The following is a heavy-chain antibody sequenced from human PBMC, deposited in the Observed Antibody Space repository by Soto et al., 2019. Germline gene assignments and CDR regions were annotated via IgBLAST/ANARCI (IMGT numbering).Heavy chain of an antibody. Sequence: GGSLRLSCAASGFTFDDYAMHWVRQAPGKGLEWVSGISWNSGSIGYADSVKGRFTISRDNAKNSLYLQMNSLRAEDTALYYCAKDIGRLVANDFAFDYWGQGTLVTVSS. CDR2: ISWNSGSI. CDR1: GFTFDDYA. J-gene: IGHJ4*02. CDR3: AKDIGRLVANDFAFDY. V-gene: IGHV3-9*01. D-gene: IGHD3-3*01.